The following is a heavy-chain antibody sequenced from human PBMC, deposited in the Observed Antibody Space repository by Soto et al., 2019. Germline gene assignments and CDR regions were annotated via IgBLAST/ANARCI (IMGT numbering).Heavy chain of an antibody. D-gene: IGHD1-26*01. CDR1: GFTFSSYA. CDR3: AREWELLLDP. Sequence: GGSLRLSCAASGFTFSSYAMHWVRQAPGKGLEWVAVISYNGGNKYYAASVKGRFTISRDNSKNTLYLQMNSLRGEGTAFYYCAREWELLLDPWGQGTLVTVSS. J-gene: IGHJ5*02. CDR2: ISYNGGNK. V-gene: IGHV3-30-3*01.